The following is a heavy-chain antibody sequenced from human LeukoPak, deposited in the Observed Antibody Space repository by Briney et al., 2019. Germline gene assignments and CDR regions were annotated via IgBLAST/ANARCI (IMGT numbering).Heavy chain of an antibody. Sequence: GESPKISCKGSGYSFTSYWIGWVRQMPGKGLEWMGIIYPGDSDTRYSPSFQGQVTISADKSISTAYLQWSSLKASDTAMYYCARAKYYYDSSGQLIDYWGQGTLVTVSS. J-gene: IGHJ4*02. D-gene: IGHD3-22*01. CDR3: ARAKYYYDSSGQLIDY. CDR2: IYPGDSDT. CDR1: GYSFTSYW. V-gene: IGHV5-51*01.